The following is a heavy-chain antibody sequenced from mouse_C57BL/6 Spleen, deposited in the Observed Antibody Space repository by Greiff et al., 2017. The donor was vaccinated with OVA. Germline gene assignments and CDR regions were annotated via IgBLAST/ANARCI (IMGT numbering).Heavy chain of an antibody. D-gene: IGHD1-1*01. CDR1: GYTFTDYY. J-gene: IGHJ1*03. CDR2: INPNNGGT. V-gene: IGHV1-26*01. CDR3: ASDGNWYFDV. Sequence: VQLQQSGPELVKPGASVKISCKASGYTFTDYYMNWVKQSHGKSLEWIGDINPNNGGTSYNQKFKGKATMTVDKSSSTAYMELRSLTSEDSAVYYCASDGNWYFDVWGTGTTVTVSS.